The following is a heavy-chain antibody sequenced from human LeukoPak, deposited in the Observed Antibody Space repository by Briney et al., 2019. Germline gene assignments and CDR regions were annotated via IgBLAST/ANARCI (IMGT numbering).Heavy chain of an antibody. J-gene: IGHJ4*02. Sequence: SVKLSCKASGGTFSSYAISWVRQAPGQGLEWMGGIIPIFGTANYAQKFQGRVTITTDESTSTAYMELSSLRSEDTAVYYCARARFPDSSGYYWSYWGQGTLVTVSS. CDR3: ARARFPDSSGYYWSY. D-gene: IGHD3-22*01. V-gene: IGHV1-69*05. CDR1: GGTFSSYA. CDR2: IIPIFGTA.